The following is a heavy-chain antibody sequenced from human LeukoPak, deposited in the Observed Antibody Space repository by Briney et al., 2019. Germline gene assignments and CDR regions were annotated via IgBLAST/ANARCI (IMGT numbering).Heavy chain of an antibody. D-gene: IGHD6-13*01. CDR1: GFTFSSYS. CDR2: ISSSSTYI. J-gene: IGHJ4*02. Sequence: GGSLRLSCAASGFTFSSYSMNWVRQAPGEGLEWVSSISSSSTYIYYADSVKGRFTISRDNAKNSLYLQMNSLRAEDTAVYYCARAVGIAAAAPFDYWGQGTLVTVSS. CDR3: ARAVGIAAAAPFDY. V-gene: IGHV3-21*01.